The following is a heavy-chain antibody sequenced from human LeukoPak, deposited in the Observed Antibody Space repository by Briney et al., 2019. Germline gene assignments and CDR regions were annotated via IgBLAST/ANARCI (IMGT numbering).Heavy chain of an antibody. CDR2: ISITEGT. Sequence: SETLSLTCSVSGGSVNTYYWSWIRHPAGTGQEWIGRISITEGTNYNPSLKSRVTISVDTSKNQFSLKLSSVTAADTAVYYCASNRYDFGPPTIDYWGQGTLVTVSS. CDR3: ASNRYDFGPPTIDY. V-gene: IGHV4-4*07. J-gene: IGHJ4*02. CDR1: GGSVNTYY. D-gene: IGHD3-3*01.